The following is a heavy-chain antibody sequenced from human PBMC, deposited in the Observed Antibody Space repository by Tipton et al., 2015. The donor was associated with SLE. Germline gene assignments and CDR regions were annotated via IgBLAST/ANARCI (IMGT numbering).Heavy chain of an antibody. CDR3: AKDFDFWSGYSDY. Sequence: SLRLSCAASGFTFSSYGMHWVRQAPGKGLEWVAVISYDGSNKYYADSVKGRFTISRDNSKNTLYLQMNSLRAEDTAVYYCAKDFDFWSGYSDYWGQGTLVTVSS. J-gene: IGHJ4*02. V-gene: IGHV3-30*18. D-gene: IGHD3-3*01. CDR1: GFTFSSYG. CDR2: ISYDGSNK.